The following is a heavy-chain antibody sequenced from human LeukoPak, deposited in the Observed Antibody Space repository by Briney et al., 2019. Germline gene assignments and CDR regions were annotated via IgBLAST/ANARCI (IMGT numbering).Heavy chain of an antibody. CDR1: GYTFTGYY. V-gene: IGHV1-2*02. J-gene: IGHJ5*02. CDR2: INPNSGGT. D-gene: IGHD6-19*01. CDR3: ARDVASSGWYVWFDP. Sequence: ASVKVSCKASGYTFTGYYMHWVRQAPGQGLEWMGWINPNSGGTNYAQKFQGRVTMTRDTSISTAYMELSRLRSDDTAVYYCARDVASSGWYVWFDPWGQGTLVTVSS.